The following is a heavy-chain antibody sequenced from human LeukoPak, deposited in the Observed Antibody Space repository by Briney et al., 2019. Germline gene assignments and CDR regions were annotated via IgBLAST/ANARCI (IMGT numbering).Heavy chain of an antibody. Sequence: GGSLRLSCAASGFTFSSSGIHWVRQAPGKGLEWVAAISFDGNNKYYTDSVKGRFTISRDNSKNTAYLQMNSLRAEDTAVYYCAKHQVRSHDYWGQGTLVTVSS. CDR1: GFTFSSSG. V-gene: IGHV3-30*18. CDR2: ISFDGNNK. CDR3: AKHQVRSHDY. J-gene: IGHJ4*02.